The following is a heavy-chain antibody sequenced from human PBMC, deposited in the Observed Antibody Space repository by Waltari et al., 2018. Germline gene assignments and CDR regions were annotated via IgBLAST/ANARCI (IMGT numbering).Heavy chain of an antibody. CDR1: GFTVNSNY. CDR3: ASSLDSSGST. V-gene: IGHV3-53*02. D-gene: IGHD3-22*01. CDR2: SNSDGST. Sequence: EVQLVETGGGLIQPGGSLRLSCAASGFTVNSNYMSWIRQAPGQGLEWGSLSNSDGSTYYADSVKGRFTISRDNSKNTLNLQMNSLRAEDTAVYYCASSLDSSGSTWGQGTLVTVSS. J-gene: IGHJ5*02.